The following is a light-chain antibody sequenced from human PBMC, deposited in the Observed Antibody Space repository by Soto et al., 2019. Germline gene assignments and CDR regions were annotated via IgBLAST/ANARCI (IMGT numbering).Light chain of an antibody. CDR1: ESVGSN. Sequence: VLTQSPGTLSLSPGARATLSCRASESVGSNLAWYQQKPGLPPTLLFSDASSRASGVPERFTGGGSGKDFPLTIRRLEPEDFALYYYQQYAVSPITFGQGTRLEIK. CDR3: QQYAVSPIT. J-gene: IGKJ5*01. V-gene: IGKV3-20*01. CDR2: DAS.